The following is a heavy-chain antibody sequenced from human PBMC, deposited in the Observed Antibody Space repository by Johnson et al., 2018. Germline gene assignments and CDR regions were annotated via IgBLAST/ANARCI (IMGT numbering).Heavy chain of an antibody. J-gene: IGHJ6*02. V-gene: IGHV5-51*01. CDR3: ARGSKYGAYPYRMDV. D-gene: IGHD4-17*01. CDR1: GYSFTSYW. CDR2: IYPGDSDA. Sequence: VQLVQSGAEVKKPGESLKISCKGSGYSFTSYWIGWVRQMPGKGLEWMGIIYPGDSDARYSPSFQGQVTISADKSISTAYLQWRGLKASDTAMYYRARGSKYGAYPYRMDVWGQGATVTVSS.